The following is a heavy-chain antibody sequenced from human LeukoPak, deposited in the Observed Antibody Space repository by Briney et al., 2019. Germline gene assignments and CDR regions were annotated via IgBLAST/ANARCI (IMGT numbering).Heavy chain of an antibody. V-gene: IGHV4-4*02. CDR2: ISLTGLT. J-gene: IGHJ4*02. Sequence: SETLSLTCGVSGGSISNTNWWSWVRQPPGQGLEWIGEISLTGLTHYNPSLESRVTVSLDKSKNQLSLNLTSVTAADTAVYYCSRENGAFSPLGYWGQGTLVTVLS. CDR3: SRENGAFSPLGY. CDR1: GGSISNTNW. D-gene: IGHD2-8*01.